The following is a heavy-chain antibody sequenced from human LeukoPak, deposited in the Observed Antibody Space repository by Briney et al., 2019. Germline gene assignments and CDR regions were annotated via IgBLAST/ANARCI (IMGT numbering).Heavy chain of an antibody. V-gene: IGHV3-23*01. CDR2: ISISGYDP. CDR1: GLTFSSYA. J-gene: IGHJ4*02. D-gene: IGHD2/OR15-2a*01. Sequence: GGSLRLSCAASGLTFSSYAMSWVRQAPGKGLEWVSGISISGYDPYYADSVKGRFTISRDNSKNTLYLQMNSLRAEDTAVYYCANERGGLRIFDYWGQGTLVTVSS. CDR3: ANERGGLRIFDY.